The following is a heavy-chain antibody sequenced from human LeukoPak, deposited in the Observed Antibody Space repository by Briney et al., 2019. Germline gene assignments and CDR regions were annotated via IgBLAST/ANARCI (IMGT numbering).Heavy chain of an antibody. CDR3: ARDVAVNWFDP. V-gene: IGHV4-38-2*02. CDR2: IYHSGST. Sequence: PSETLSLTCTVSGYSISSGYYCAWIRQPPGKGLEWIGSIYHSGSTYYNPSLKSRVTISVDTSKNQFSLKLSSVTAADTAVYYCARDVAVNWFDPWGQGTLVTVSS. D-gene: IGHD6-19*01. CDR1: GYSISSGYY. J-gene: IGHJ5*02.